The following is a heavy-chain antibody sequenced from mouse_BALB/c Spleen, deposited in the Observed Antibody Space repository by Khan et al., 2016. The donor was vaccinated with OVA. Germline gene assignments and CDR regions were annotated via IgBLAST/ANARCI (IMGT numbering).Heavy chain of an antibody. CDR2: IDPFSGGT. J-gene: IGHJ3*01. CDR3: TRHGYVAWFTY. V-gene: IGHV1S135*01. Sequence: VQLQQSGPELMKPGSSVKISCKASGYSFSSYYIHWVKQSHGKSLEWIGYIDPFSGGTNYNQKFKGKATLTVDRSSSTAYIHLSNLTSEDSAVYFCTRHGYVAWFTYWGQGTLVTVSA. D-gene: IGHD2-2*01. CDR1: GYSFSSYY.